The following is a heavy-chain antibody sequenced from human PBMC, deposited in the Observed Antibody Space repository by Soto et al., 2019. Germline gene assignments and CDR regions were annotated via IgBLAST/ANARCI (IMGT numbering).Heavy chain of an antibody. CDR2: ISGSGGST. Sequence: QPGGSLRLSCAASGFAFSSYAMSGGRQAPGKGLEGVSAISGSGGSTYYADSVKGRFTISRDNSKNTLYLQMNSLRAEDTAVYYCAKDIVVVVAAGDAFDIWGQGTMVTVSS. CDR1: GFAFSSYA. CDR3: AKDIVVVVAAGDAFDI. V-gene: IGHV3-23*01. J-gene: IGHJ3*02. D-gene: IGHD2-15*01.